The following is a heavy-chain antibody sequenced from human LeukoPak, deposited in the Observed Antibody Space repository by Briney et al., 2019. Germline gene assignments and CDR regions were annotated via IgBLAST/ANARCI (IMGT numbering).Heavy chain of an antibody. CDR2: IYYSGSA. Sequence: PSETLSLTCTVSGGSVSSGSYYWSWIRQPPGKGLEWIGYIYYSGSAKYNPSLKSRVTISVDTSKNQFSLRLRSVTAADTALYYCARHDCTYAACHFDYWGQGIPVTVSS. V-gene: IGHV4-61*01. D-gene: IGHD2-8*01. CDR3: ARHDCTYAACHFDY. J-gene: IGHJ4*02. CDR1: GGSVSSGSYY.